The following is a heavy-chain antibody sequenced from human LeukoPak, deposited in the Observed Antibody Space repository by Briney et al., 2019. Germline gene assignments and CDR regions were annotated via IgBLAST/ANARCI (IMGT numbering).Heavy chain of an antibody. Sequence: PSETVSLTCTVSGGAISRYYWSWILQPPGKGLEWIGYIYYSGSTNYNPSLKSRVTISVDTSKNQFSLKLSSVTAADTAVYYCARDKRGYSYGYSAFDIWGRGTMVSVSS. CDR2: IYYSGST. V-gene: IGHV4-59*01. J-gene: IGHJ3*02. CDR1: GGAISRYY. D-gene: IGHD5-18*01. CDR3: ARDKRGYSYGYSAFDI.